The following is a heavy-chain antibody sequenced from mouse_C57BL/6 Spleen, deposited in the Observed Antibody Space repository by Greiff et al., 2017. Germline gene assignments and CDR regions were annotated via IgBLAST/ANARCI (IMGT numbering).Heavy chain of an antibody. CDR3: ARSWGPYCDY. Sequence: EVQLVESGGGLVKPGGSLKLSCAASGFTFSDYGMHWVRQAPEKGLEWVAYISSGSSTIYYAAKVKGRFTISRDNAKNTLFLQMTRLRSENTAMYYCARSWGPYCDYWGQGTTLTVSS. CDR2: ISSGSSTI. D-gene: IGHD4-1*01. CDR1: GFTFSDYG. V-gene: IGHV5-17*01. J-gene: IGHJ2*01.